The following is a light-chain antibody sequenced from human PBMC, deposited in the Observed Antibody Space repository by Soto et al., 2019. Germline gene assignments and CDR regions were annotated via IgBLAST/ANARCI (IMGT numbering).Light chain of an antibody. CDR2: GAS. CDR3: QKYNSAPL. Sequence: DTQMTQSPSSLSASVGDRVTITCRASQGMSNYLAWYQQKPGKPPKLLSYGASTLQSGVPSRFSGSGSGTDFTLTISSLQPEDVATYYCQKYNSAPLFGGGTKVEIK. CDR1: QGMSNY. V-gene: IGKV1-27*01. J-gene: IGKJ4*01.